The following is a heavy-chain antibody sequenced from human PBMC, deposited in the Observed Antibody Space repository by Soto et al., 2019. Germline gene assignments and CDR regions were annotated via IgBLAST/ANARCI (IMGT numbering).Heavy chain of an antibody. D-gene: IGHD3-22*01. CDR3: ARSVIVTDYFAY. Sequence: EVQLVESGGGLVKPGGSLRLSCAASGFTFSSYSMNWVRQAPGKGLEWVSSISSSSSYIYYADSVKGRFTISRDNAQNSLYLQMNSLRAEDTAVYYCARSVIVTDYFAYWGQGTLFTVAS. CDR1: GFTFSSYS. V-gene: IGHV3-21*01. J-gene: IGHJ4*02. CDR2: ISSSSSYI.